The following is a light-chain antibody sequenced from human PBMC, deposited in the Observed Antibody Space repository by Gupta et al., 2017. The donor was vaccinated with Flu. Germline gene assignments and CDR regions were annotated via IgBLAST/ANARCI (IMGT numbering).Light chain of an antibody. CDR1: QSVSSN. V-gene: IGKV3-15*01. Sequence: EIVLTQSTATMAGSPGERATLSCRASQSVSSNLAWYQQKPGQAPRLLIYCASTRATGIPARFSGSGSGTEFTLTISSRQSEDFAVYYCQQENNCPLTFGGGTKVEIK. J-gene: IGKJ4*01. CDR3: QQENNCPLT. CDR2: CAS.